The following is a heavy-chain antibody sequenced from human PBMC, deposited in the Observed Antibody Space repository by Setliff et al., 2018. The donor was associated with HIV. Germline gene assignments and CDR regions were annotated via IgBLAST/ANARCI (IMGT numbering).Heavy chain of an antibody. CDR2: INPNSGGT. V-gene: IGHV1-2*02. CDR1: GYTLTEVS. D-gene: IGHD3-3*01. CDR3: AATVGLQFLEWLGKGAEYFQH. Sequence: GASVKVSCKISGYTLTEVSMHWVRQAPGQGLEWMGWINPNSGGTNYAQTFQGRVTMTRDTSISTAYMELSRLRSADTAVYYCAATVGLQFLEWLGKGAEYFQHWGQGTLVTVSS. J-gene: IGHJ1*01.